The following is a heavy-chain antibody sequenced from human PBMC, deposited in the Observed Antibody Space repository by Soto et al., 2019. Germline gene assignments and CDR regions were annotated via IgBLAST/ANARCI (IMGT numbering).Heavy chain of an antibody. Sequence: PSETLSLTCAVYGGSFSGYYWSWIRQPPGKGLEWIGEINHSGSTNYNPSLKSRVTISVDTSKNQFSLKLSSVTAADTAVYYCARVRRFVTMVRGTRYYYYGMDVWGQGTTVTVYS. D-gene: IGHD3-10*01. J-gene: IGHJ6*02. CDR1: GGSFSGYY. CDR3: ARVRRFVTMVRGTRYYYYGMDV. CDR2: INHSGST. V-gene: IGHV4-34*01.